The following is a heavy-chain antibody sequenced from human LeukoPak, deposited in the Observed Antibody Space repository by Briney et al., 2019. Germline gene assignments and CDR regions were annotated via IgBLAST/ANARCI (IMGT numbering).Heavy chain of an antibody. D-gene: IGHD3-10*01. CDR1: GGSISGSSYY. CDR3: ARSPDYYGSGSYWY. Sequence: SETLSLTCTVSGGSISGSSYYWGWIRQPPGKGLEWIGSIYYSGSTYYNPSLKSRVTISVDTSKNQLSLKRSSVTAADTAVYYCARSPDYYGSGSYWYWGQGTLVTVSS. V-gene: IGHV4-39*07. CDR2: IYYSGST. J-gene: IGHJ4*02.